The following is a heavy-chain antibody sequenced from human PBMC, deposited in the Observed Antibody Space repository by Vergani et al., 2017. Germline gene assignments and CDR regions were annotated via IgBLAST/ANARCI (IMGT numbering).Heavy chain of an antibody. CDR1: GWSFTSYH. Sequence: QVQLQQWGGGLLKPSETLSLTCVVNGWSFTSYHWTWIRQSPGEGLEWVGDIDHTGRPEYNPSLKSRLTMSVDKSRNQFSLTLTSVTATDTAIYFCARVNTETNGHLYYYYDMDVWGQGTAVTVS. D-gene: IGHD4-11*01. V-gene: IGHV4-34*01. J-gene: IGHJ6*02. CDR2: IDHTGRP. CDR3: ARVNTETNGHLYYYYDMDV.